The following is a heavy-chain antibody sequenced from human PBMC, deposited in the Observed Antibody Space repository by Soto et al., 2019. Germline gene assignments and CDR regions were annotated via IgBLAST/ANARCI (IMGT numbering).Heavy chain of an antibody. V-gene: IGHV4-61*01. CDR2: IYYSGST. CDR3: ARVIRVGATKRYYYGMEV. D-gene: IGHD1-26*01. CDR1: CGSVSSGIYY. Sequence: SETLSLTCTVSCGSVSSGIYYCSWIRQPPGKGLELIGYIYYSGSTNYNPSLKSRVTISVDTSKNQFSLKLSSVTAADTALYYCARVIRVGATKRYYYGMEVWGKGTLVTGSS. J-gene: IGHJ6*04.